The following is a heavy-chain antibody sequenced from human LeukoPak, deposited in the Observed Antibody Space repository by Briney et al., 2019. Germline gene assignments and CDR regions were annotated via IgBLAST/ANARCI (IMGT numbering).Heavy chain of an antibody. D-gene: IGHD1-26*01. CDR2: IYYSGST. Sequence: SETLSLTCTVSGGSISSYYWSWIRQPPGKGLEWIGYIYYSGSTNYNPSLKSRVTISVDTSKNQFSLKLSSVTAADTAVYYCARAGLGVGATNFDYWGQGTLVTVSS. V-gene: IGHV4-59*08. CDR1: GGSISSYY. CDR3: ARAGLGVGATNFDY. J-gene: IGHJ4*02.